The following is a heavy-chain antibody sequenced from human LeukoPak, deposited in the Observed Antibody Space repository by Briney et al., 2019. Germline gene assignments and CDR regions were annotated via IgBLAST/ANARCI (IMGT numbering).Heavy chain of an antibody. Sequence: ASVKVSCKASGYTFTGYYMHWVRQAPGQGLEWMGRINPNSGGTNYAQKFQGRGTMTRDTSISTAYMELSRLRSDDTAVYYCARDFGDIVVVPAAKATDDYWGQGTLVTVSS. V-gene: IGHV1-2*06. CDR2: INPNSGGT. CDR3: ARDFGDIVVVPAAKATDDY. D-gene: IGHD2-2*01. CDR1: GYTFTGYY. J-gene: IGHJ4*02.